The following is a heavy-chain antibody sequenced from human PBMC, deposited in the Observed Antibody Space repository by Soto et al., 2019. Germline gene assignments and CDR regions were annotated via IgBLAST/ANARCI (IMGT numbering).Heavy chain of an antibody. CDR3: ARDWRYSSSSRLIDY. V-gene: IGHV3-21*01. Sequence: GGSLRLSCAASGFTFSSYSMNWVRQAPGKGLEWVSSISSSSSYIYYADSVKGRFTISRDNAKNSLYLQMNSLGAEDTAVYYCARDWRYSSSSRLIDYWGQGTLVTVSS. CDR1: GFTFSSYS. J-gene: IGHJ4*02. D-gene: IGHD6-6*01. CDR2: ISSSSSYI.